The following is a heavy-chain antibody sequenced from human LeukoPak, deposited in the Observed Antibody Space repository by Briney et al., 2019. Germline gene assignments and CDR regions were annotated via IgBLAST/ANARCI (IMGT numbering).Heavy chain of an antibody. CDR1: GFTFSSYS. V-gene: IGHV3-21*01. Sequence: GGSLRLSCAASGFTFSSYSMNWVRQAPGKGLEWVSSISSSSSYIYYADSVKGRFTISRDNAKNSLYLQMNSLRAEDTAVYYCARFSRAPAAYYYGMDVWGQGTTVTVSS. D-gene: IGHD6-13*01. J-gene: IGHJ6*02. CDR2: ISSSSSYI. CDR3: ARFSRAPAAYYYGMDV.